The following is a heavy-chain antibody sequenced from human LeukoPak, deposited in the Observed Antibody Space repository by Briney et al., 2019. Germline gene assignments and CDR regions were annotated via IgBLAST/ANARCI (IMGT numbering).Heavy chain of an antibody. D-gene: IGHD3-22*01. Sequence: GGSLRLSCAASGFTFDIYAMSWVRQAPGKGLEWVSTISGSGGSTYYADSVKGRFTISRDNAKNSLYLQMNSLRAEDTAVYYCASLTYYFDSSGYYPGYFQHWGQGTLVTVSS. CDR2: ISGSGGST. V-gene: IGHV3-23*01. CDR1: GFTFDIYA. CDR3: ASLTYYFDSSGYYPGYFQH. J-gene: IGHJ1*01.